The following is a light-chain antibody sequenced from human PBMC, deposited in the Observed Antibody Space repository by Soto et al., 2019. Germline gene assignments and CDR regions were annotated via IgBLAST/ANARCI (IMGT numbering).Light chain of an antibody. Sequence: EIVLTQSPATLTLSPGERPTLSCRASQSVSSYLAWYQQKPGQAPRLLIYDASNKATGIPARFSGSGSGTDFTLTISSLEPEDFAVYYCQHRSTWTYTFGQGTKLEIK. V-gene: IGKV3-11*01. J-gene: IGKJ2*01. CDR2: DAS. CDR3: QHRSTWTYT. CDR1: QSVSSY.